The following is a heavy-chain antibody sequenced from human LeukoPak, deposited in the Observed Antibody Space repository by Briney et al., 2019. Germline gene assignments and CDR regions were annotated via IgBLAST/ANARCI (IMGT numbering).Heavy chain of an antibody. CDR1: GYTFTSYG. CDR2: VSAYNGNT. Sequence: ASVKVSCKASGYTFTSYGISWVRQAPGQGLEWMGWVSAYNGNTNYAQKLQGRVTMTTDTSTSTAYMELRSLRSDDTAVYYCARDPDAYYDFWSGYYGYYYYYGMDVWGQGTTVTVSS. J-gene: IGHJ6*02. D-gene: IGHD3-3*01. V-gene: IGHV1-18*01. CDR3: ARDPDAYYDFWSGYYGYYYYYGMDV.